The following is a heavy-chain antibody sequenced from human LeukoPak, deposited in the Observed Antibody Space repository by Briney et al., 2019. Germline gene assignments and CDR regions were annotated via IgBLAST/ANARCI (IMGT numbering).Heavy chain of an antibody. Sequence: GGSLRLSCAASGFTFSSFAMHWVRQAPGKGLEWVAAISYDGSNKYYADSVKGRFTISRDNSKNTLYLQMNSLRAEDTAVYYCASTKQWTHDAFDIWGQGTMVTVSS. V-gene: IGHV3-30-3*01. CDR2: ISYDGSNK. J-gene: IGHJ3*02. CDR1: GFTFSSFA. D-gene: IGHD6-19*01. CDR3: ASTKQWTHDAFDI.